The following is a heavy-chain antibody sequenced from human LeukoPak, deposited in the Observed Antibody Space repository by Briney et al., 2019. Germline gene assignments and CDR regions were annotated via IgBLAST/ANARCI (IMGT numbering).Heavy chain of an antibody. Sequence: PGGSLRLSCAASGFTFSSYAMSWVRQAPGKGLEWVSAISGSGGSTYYADSVKGRFTISRDNSKNTLYLQMNSLRAEDTAVYYCAKGYDGLRWPAVDYWGQGTLVTVSS. CDR2: ISGSGGST. J-gene: IGHJ4*02. D-gene: IGHD4-23*01. CDR1: GFTFSSYA. V-gene: IGHV3-23*01. CDR3: AKGYDGLRWPAVDY.